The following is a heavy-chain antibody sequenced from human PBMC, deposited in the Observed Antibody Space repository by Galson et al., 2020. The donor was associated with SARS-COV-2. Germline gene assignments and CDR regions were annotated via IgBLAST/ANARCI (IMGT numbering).Heavy chain of an antibody. CDR1: GFTFSSYE. CDR3: ARESGLWFGELLYLDY. V-gene: IGHV3-48*03. CDR2: ISSSGSTI. Sequence: GESLKISCAASGFTFSSYEMNWVRQAPGKGLEWVSYISSSGSTIYYADSVKGRFTISRDNAKNSLYLQMNSLRAEDTAVYYCARESGLWFGELLYLDYWGQGTLVTVSS. D-gene: IGHD3-10*01. J-gene: IGHJ4*02.